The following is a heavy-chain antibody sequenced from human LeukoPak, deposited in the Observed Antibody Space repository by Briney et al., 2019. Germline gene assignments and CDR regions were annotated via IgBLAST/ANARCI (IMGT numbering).Heavy chain of an antibody. V-gene: IGHV3-73*01. Sequence: PGGSLRLSCAASEFTFSGSALHWVRQASGKGLEWIGRIRSKTNNYATTYAASVTGRFTISRDDAENTAYLQMNSLKTEDTAVYYCTTSIWLFWGQGTLVTVSS. CDR3: TTSIWLF. J-gene: IGHJ4*02. CDR1: EFTFSGSA. D-gene: IGHD2-21*01. CDR2: IRSKTNNYAT.